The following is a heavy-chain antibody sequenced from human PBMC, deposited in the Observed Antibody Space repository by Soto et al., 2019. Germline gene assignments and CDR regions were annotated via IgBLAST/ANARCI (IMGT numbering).Heavy chain of an antibody. CDR2: IYHSGST. CDR1: GGSISSSYW. D-gene: IGHD3-22*01. Sequence: PSETLSLTCAVSGGSISSSYWWSWVRQPPGEGLEWIGEIYHSGSTNYNPSLKSRVTISVDKSKNQFSLKLSSVTAADTAVYYCTRRRITMIVVVYDAFDIWGQGTTVTVS. V-gene: IGHV4-4*02. CDR3: TRRRITMIVVVYDAFDI. J-gene: IGHJ3*02.